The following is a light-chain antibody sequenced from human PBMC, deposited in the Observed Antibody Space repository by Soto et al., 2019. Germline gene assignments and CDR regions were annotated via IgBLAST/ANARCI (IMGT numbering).Light chain of an antibody. Sequence: QSALTQPASVSGSPRQSITISCTATTSDVGGFDSVSWYQQHPGTAPRVIIYEVSNRPSGVSYRFSGSKSANTASLTISGLQADDEADYYCSSYTTSNTWLFGGGTKLTVL. V-gene: IGLV2-14*01. CDR2: EVS. CDR3: SSYTTSNTWL. CDR1: TSDVGGFDS. J-gene: IGLJ3*02.